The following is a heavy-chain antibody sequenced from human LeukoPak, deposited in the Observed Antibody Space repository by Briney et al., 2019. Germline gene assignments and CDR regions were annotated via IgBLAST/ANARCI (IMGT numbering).Heavy chain of an antibody. J-gene: IGHJ6*03. CDR1: GYSFISYW. CDR3: ARQYHPVLAPSRGGNHYYYMDV. V-gene: IGHV5-51*01. Sequence: GESLKISCKGSGYSFISYWIGWVRQMPGKGLEWMGIIYPGDSDTRYSPSSQGQVTISVDKSISTAYLQWSSLRASDTAVYYCARQYHPVLAPSRGGNHYYYMDVWGKGTTVTVSS. D-gene: IGHD3-16*01. CDR2: IYPGDSDT.